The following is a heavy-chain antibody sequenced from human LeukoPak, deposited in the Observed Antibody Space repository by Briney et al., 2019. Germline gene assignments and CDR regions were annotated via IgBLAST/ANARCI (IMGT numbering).Heavy chain of an antibody. CDR3: AKGGGTYPYSLDV. J-gene: IGHJ6*03. Sequence: SGGSLRLSCAASGFTFSSYAMTWVRQAPGKGLQWVSAVSGSGAHTYYADSVKGRFTISRDNSRDTLYLQMNSLRAEDTAIYICAKGGGTYPYSLDVWGKGPTVIVS. D-gene: IGHD3-16*01. CDR2: VSGSGAHT. CDR1: GFTFSSYA. V-gene: IGHV3-23*01.